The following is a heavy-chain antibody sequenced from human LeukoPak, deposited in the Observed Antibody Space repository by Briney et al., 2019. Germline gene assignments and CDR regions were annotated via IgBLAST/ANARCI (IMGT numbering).Heavy chain of an antibody. V-gene: IGHV3-11*01. CDR1: GFTFSDYY. CDR3: ARSWMITFGGVIVRGDYFDY. Sequence: PGGSLRLSCAASGFTFSDYYMSWIRQAPGKGLEWVSYISSSGSTIYYADSVKGRFTISRDNAKNSLYLQMNSLRAEDTAVYYCARSWMITFGGVIVRGDYFDYWGQGTLVTVSS. D-gene: IGHD3-16*02. J-gene: IGHJ4*02. CDR2: ISSSGSTI.